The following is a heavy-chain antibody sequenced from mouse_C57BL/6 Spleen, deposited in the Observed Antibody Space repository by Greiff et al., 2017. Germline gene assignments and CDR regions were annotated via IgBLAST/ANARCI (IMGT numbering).Heavy chain of an antibody. Sequence: QVQLKQPGAELVKPGASVKLSCKASGYTFTSYWMQWVKQRPGQGLEWIGEIDPSDSYTNYNQKFKGKATLTVDTSSSTAYMQLSSLTSEDSAVYYCARKGAYGSSSWFAYWGQGTLVTVSA. V-gene: IGHV1-50*01. CDR2: IDPSDSYT. J-gene: IGHJ3*01. D-gene: IGHD1-1*01. CDR1: GYTFTSYW. CDR3: ARKGAYGSSSWFAY.